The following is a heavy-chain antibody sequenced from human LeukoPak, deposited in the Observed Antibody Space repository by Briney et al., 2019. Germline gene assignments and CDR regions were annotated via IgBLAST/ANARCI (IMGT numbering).Heavy chain of an antibody. J-gene: IGHJ4*02. CDR1: GVSISSNNW. CDR2: IYHSGST. V-gene: IGHV4-4*02. Sequence: PSETLSLTCAVSGVSISSNNWWGWVRQPPGKGLEWIGEIYHSGSTYYNPSLKSRVTISVDRSKNQFSLKLSSVTAADTAVYYCARGLGIAVAGTFFDYWGQGTLVTVSS. CDR3: ARGLGIAVAGTFFDY. D-gene: IGHD6-19*01.